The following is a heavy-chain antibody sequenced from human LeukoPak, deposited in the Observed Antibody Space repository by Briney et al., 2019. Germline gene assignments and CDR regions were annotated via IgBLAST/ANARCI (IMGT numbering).Heavy chain of an antibody. CDR2: IFYSGST. CDR1: GGSISNYH. V-gene: IGHV4-59*01. Sequence: SETLSLTCTVSGGSISNYHWGWVRQPPGKGLEWIGYIFYSGSTNDNPSLKSRVTISVDTSKNQFSLKLSSVTAADTAVYYCARDGPTGPWGQGTLVTVSS. J-gene: IGHJ4*02. D-gene: IGHD1-26*01. CDR3: ARDGPTGP.